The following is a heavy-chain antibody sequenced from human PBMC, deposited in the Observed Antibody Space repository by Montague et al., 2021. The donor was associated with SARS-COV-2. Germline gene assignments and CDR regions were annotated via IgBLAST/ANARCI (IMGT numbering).Heavy chain of an antibody. V-gene: IGHV3-33*01. D-gene: IGHD3-16*01. CDR2: IWYDGSNK. J-gene: IGHJ4*02. CDR1: GFTFSSYG. CDR3: ARDLFWGTDSGTQQRRDY. Sequence: SLRLSCAAAGFTFSSYGMHWVRQAPGKGLEWVAVIWYDGSNKYYADSGKGRFTISRDNSKNTLYLQMNSLRAEDTAVYYCARDLFWGTDSGTQQRRDYWGQGTLVTVS.